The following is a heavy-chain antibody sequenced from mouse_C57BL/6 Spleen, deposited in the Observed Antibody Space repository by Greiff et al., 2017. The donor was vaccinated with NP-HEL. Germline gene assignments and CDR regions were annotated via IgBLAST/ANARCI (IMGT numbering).Heavy chain of an antibody. CDR1: GYTFPSYW. CDR3: ARENYYGSSDY. CDR2: IDPSDSYT. J-gene: IGHJ2*01. D-gene: IGHD1-1*01. V-gene: IGHV1-69*01. Sequence: QVQLQQPGAELVMPGASVKLSCKASGYTFPSYWMHWVKQRPGQGLEWIGEIDPSDSYTNYNQKFKGKSTLTVDKSSSTAYMQLSSLTSEDSAVYYCARENYYGSSDYWGQGTTLTVSS.